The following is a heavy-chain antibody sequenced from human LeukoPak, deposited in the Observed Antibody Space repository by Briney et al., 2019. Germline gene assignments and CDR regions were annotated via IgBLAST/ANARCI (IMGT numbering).Heavy chain of an antibody. CDR2: ISISGENT. CDR3: ARLISTSSSRFSDY. Sequence: GGSLRLACAASGFTFSSYAMSWVRQAPGKGLEWVSAISISGENTYYADSVKGRFTISRDTSRNTLYLQMHSLRAEDTAVYYCARLISTSSSRFSDYWGQGTVVTVSS. CDR1: GFTFSSYA. J-gene: IGHJ4*02. V-gene: IGHV3-23*01. D-gene: IGHD6-6*01.